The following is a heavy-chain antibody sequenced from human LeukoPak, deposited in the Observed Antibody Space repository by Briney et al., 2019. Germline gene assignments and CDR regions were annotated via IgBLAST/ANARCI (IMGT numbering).Heavy chain of an antibody. CDR2: INPNSGGT. D-gene: IGHD2-21*01. Sequence: TSVKVSCKASGYTFTGYYMHWERQAPGQGLEWMGRINPNSGGTNYAQKFQGRVTMTRDTSISTAYMELSRLRSDDTAVYYCAREGLGQNPHSSLDYWGQGTLVTVSS. J-gene: IGHJ4*02. CDR3: AREGLGQNPHSSLDY. V-gene: IGHV1-2*06. CDR1: GYTFTGYY.